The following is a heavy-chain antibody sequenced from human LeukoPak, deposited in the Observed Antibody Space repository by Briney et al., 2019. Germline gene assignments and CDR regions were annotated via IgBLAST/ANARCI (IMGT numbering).Heavy chain of an antibody. V-gene: IGHV3-20*04. D-gene: IGHD2-8*01. CDR1: GFKFDDYG. Sequence: GGSLRLSCAASGFKFDDYGMSWVRQAPGKGLEWVSGISWNGGNTGYADSVKGRFTISRDNAKNSVFLQVNSLRADDTAFYYCAREGIYCVNGVCYLDYWGQRTLVTVSS. CDR3: AREGIYCVNGVCYLDY. CDR2: ISWNGGNT. J-gene: IGHJ4*02.